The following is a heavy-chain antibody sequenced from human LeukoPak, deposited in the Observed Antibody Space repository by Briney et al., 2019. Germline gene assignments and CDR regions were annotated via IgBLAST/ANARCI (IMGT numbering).Heavy chain of an antibody. CDR2: ISSGSTI. Sequence: ETLSLTCTVSGGSISSYYWSWIRQPPGKGREWVSYISSGSTIYYADSVEGRFTISRDNAKNSLYLQMNSLRAEDTAVYYCARGIAVAGTSFDYWGQGTLVTVSS. J-gene: IGHJ4*02. V-gene: IGHV3-69-1*02. CDR1: GGSISSYY. D-gene: IGHD6-19*01. CDR3: ARGIAVAGTSFDY.